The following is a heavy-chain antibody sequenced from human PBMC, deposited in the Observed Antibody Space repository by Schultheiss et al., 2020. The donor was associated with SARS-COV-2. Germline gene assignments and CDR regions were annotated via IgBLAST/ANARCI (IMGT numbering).Heavy chain of an antibody. Sequence: GESLKISCAASGFTVSSNYMSWVRQAPGKGLEWVSAISGSGGSTYYADSVKGRFTISRDNSENTLYLLMNSLRADDTAVYYCASHIGGPCFHYWGQGTLVTVSS. CDR1: GFTVSSNY. CDR2: ISGSGGST. J-gene: IGHJ4*02. V-gene: IGHV3-23*01. D-gene: IGHD4-23*01. CDR3: ASHIGGPCFHY.